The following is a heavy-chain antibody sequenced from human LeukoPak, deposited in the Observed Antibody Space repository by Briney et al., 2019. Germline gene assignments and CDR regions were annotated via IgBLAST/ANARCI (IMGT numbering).Heavy chain of an antibody. CDR1: GFTISSHW. V-gene: IGHV3-7*03. CDR2: INQDGSER. D-gene: IGHD2-15*01. CDR3: AKDLLGYCSGGSCYSFDY. J-gene: IGHJ4*02. Sequence: AGGSLRLSCAASGFTISSHWMTWVRQASGKGLEWVANINQDGSERYNVDSVKGRFTISRDNSKNTLYLQMNSLRAEDTAVYYCAKDLLGYCSGGSCYSFDYWGQGTLVTVSS.